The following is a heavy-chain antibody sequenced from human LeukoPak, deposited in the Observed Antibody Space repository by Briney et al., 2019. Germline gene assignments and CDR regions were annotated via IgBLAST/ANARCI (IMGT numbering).Heavy chain of an antibody. CDR3: ARDGYSSGWYPGGWFDP. CDR1: GYTFTSYA. V-gene: IGHV1-3*03. Sequence: ASVKVSCKASGYTFTSYAMHWVRQAPGQRLEWMGWINAGNGNTKYSQEFQGRVTITRDTSASTAYMELSSLRSEDMAVYYCARDGYSSGWYPGGWFDPWGQGTLVTVSS. J-gene: IGHJ5*02. CDR2: INAGNGNT. D-gene: IGHD6-19*01.